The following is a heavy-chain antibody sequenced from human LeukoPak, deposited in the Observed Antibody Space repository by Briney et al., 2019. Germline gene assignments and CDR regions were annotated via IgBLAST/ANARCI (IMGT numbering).Heavy chain of an antibody. J-gene: IGHJ4*02. CDR1: GVSISSSSYY. V-gene: IGHV4-39*07. D-gene: IGHD3-22*01. Sequence: SETLSLTCTVSGVSISSSSYYWGWLRQPPGKGLEWIGSIYYSGSTYYNPSLKSRVTISVDTSKNQFSLKLSSVTAADTAVYYCARYYYDSSGYYTDYWGQGTLVTVSS. CDR2: IYYSGST. CDR3: ARYYYDSSGYYTDY.